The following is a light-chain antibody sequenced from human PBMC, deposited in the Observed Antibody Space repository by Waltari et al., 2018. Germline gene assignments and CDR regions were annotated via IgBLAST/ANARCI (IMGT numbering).Light chain of an antibody. CDR1: QPVLYSSNNKNH. CDR2: WAS. J-gene: IGKJ4*01. CDR3: QQYYSSPVT. V-gene: IGKV4-1*01. Sequence: IVMTQSPDSLAVFLGESPTISCKSSQPVLYSSNNKNHLAWYQQKSGQPPKLLISWASTRESGVPDRFSGSGSGTDFTLTISSLQTEDVAVYFCQQYYSSPVTFGGGTKVEIK.